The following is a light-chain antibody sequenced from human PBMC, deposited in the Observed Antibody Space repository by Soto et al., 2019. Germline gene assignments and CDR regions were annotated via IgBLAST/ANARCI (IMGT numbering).Light chain of an antibody. Sequence: DIQMTQSPSSLSASVGDRVTITCQASQDIRKYLNWYQQKPGRAPKLLIYGASNLETGVPPRFSGSGYGTDFTFTISSLQPEDIVTYYCQHYDNLPPFTFGPGTKVAIK. CDR3: QHYDNLPPFT. CDR2: GAS. J-gene: IGKJ3*01. V-gene: IGKV1-33*01. CDR1: QDIRKY.